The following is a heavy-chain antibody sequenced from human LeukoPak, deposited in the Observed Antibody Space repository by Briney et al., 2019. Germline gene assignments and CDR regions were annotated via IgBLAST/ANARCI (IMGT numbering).Heavy chain of an antibody. J-gene: IGHJ5*02. CDR2: VDPEDGET. V-gene: IGHV1-69-2*01. CDR3: ATARYDSSGYYYGWFDP. CDR1: GYTFTDYY. D-gene: IGHD3-22*01. Sequence: ASVKVSCKVSGYTFTDYYMHWVQQAPGKGLEWMGLVDPEDGETIYAEKFQGRVTITADTSTDTAYMELSSLRSEDTAVYYCATARYDSSGYYYGWFDPWGQGTLVTVSS.